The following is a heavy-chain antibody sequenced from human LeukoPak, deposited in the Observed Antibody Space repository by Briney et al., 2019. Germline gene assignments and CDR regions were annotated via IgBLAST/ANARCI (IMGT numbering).Heavy chain of an antibody. J-gene: IGHJ6*02. CDR3: ARDYDSYGYRGNYGMDV. CDR2: ISSSGSTI. Sequence: LSLTCTVSGGSISSSSYYWGWIRQPPGKGLEWVSYISSSGSTIYYADSVKGRFTISRDNAKNSLYLQMNSLRAEDTAVYYCARDYDSYGYRGNYGMDVWGQGTTVTVSS. V-gene: IGHV3-11*01. D-gene: IGHD5-18*01. CDR1: GGSISSSSYY.